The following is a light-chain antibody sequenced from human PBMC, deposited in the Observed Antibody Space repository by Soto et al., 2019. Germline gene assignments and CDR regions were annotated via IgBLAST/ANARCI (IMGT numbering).Light chain of an antibody. J-gene: IGLJ1*01. CDR1: SRDIGGYNY. CDR3: SSQAV. V-gene: IGLV2-8*01. Sequence: QSALTQPPSASGSPGQSVTISCTGTSRDIGGYNYVSWYQQHPGKAPKLMIYEVTKRPSGVPDRFSGSKSGNTASLTVSGLQAEDEADYYCSSQAVFGTGTQLTVL. CDR2: EVT.